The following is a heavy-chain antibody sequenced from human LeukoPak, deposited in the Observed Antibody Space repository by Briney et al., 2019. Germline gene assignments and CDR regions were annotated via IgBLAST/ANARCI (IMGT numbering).Heavy chain of an antibody. V-gene: IGHV3-23*01. CDR3: ARVKFGPFDY. Sequence: GGTLRLSCAASGFTFSSYGMSWVRQAPGKGLEWVSAISGSGGSTYYADSVKGRFTISRDNSKNTLYLQMNSLRAEDTAVYYCARVKFGPFDYWGQGTLVTVSS. CDR1: GFTFSSYG. CDR2: ISGSGGST. J-gene: IGHJ4*02. D-gene: IGHD3-10*01.